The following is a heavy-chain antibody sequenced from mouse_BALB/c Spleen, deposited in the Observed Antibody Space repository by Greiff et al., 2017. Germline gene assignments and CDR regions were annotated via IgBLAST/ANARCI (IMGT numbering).Heavy chain of an antibody. Sequence: EVHLVESGGGLVQPGGSRKLSCAASGFTFSSFGMHWVRQAPEKGLEWVAYISSGSSTIYYADTVKGRFTISRDNPKNTLFLQMTSLRSEDTAMYYCARRRGNSYYYAMDYWGQGTSVTVSS. J-gene: IGHJ4*01. CDR3: ARRRGNSYYYAMDY. CDR1: GFTFSSFG. D-gene: IGHD2-1*01. CDR2: ISSGSSTI. V-gene: IGHV5-17*02.